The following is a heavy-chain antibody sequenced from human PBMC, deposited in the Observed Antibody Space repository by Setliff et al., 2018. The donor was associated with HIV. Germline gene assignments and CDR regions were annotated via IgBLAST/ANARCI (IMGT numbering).Heavy chain of an antibody. V-gene: IGHV4-39*07. CDR1: GDSISSSIYH. CDR2: IHYSGST. D-gene: IGHD4-17*01. CDR3: AAFFVTPLTTQDF. Sequence: KSSETLSLTCTVSGDSISSSIYHWGWIRQPPGKGLEWIGSIHYSGSTNDNPSLKSRVTMSGDTSLKSRVTISRDTSTNQFSLKVSSVTAADTAIYYCAAFFVTPLTTQDFWGQGTLVTVSS. J-gene: IGHJ4*02.